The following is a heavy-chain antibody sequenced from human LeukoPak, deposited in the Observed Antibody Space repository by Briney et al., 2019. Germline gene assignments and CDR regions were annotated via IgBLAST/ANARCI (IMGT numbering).Heavy chain of an antibody. J-gene: IGHJ3*02. Sequence: GGSLRLSCAASVFSFSSYEVNWVRQAPGKGLEWVSYISSSGNTIYHADSVKGRFTISRDNAKNALYLQMNRLRAEDTAIYYCAREGSSGWSNDDAFDIWGQGTMVTVSS. CDR2: ISSSGNTI. CDR3: AREGSSGWSNDDAFDI. CDR1: VFSFSSYE. V-gene: IGHV3-48*03. D-gene: IGHD6-19*01.